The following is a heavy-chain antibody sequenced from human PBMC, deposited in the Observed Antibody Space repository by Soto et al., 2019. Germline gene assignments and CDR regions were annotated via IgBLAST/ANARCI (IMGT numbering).Heavy chain of an antibody. CDR2: VIPILGIA. Sequence: ASVKVSCKASGGTFSSYIISWARQAPGQGLEWMGRVIPILGIANYAQKFQGRVTITADKSTSTAYMELSSLRSEDTAVYYCARFPQTAIVGAAYFDYWGQGTLVTAPQ. V-gene: IGHV1-69*02. CDR1: GGTFSSYI. CDR3: ARFPQTAIVGAAYFDY. J-gene: IGHJ4*02. D-gene: IGHD1-26*01.